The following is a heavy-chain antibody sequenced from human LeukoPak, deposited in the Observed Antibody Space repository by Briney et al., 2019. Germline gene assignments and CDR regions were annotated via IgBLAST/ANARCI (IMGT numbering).Heavy chain of an antibody. Sequence: GGSLRLSCAASGFTFSSYAMHWVRQAPGKGLEWVSAISGSGGSTYYADSVKGRFTISRDNSKNTLYLQMNSLRAEDTAVYYCAKGQYYYGSGSLFYWGQGTLVTVSS. CDR3: AKGQYYYGSGSLFY. CDR2: ISGSGGST. V-gene: IGHV3-23*01. J-gene: IGHJ4*02. D-gene: IGHD3-10*01. CDR1: GFTFSSYA.